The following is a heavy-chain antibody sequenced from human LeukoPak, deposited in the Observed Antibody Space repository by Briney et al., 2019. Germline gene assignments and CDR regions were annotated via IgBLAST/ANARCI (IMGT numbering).Heavy chain of an antibody. CDR2: ISYDGSNK. CDR1: GFTFSSYA. D-gene: IGHD2-2*01. J-gene: IGHJ3*02. CDR3: AKEGFGYCSSTSCRTRDAFDI. Sequence: GGSLRLSCAASGFTFSSYAMHWVRQAPGKGLEWVAVISYDGSNKYYADSVKGRFTISRENSKNTLYLQMNSLRAEDTAVYYCAKEGFGYCSSTSCRTRDAFDIWGQGTMVTVSS. V-gene: IGHV3-30-3*01.